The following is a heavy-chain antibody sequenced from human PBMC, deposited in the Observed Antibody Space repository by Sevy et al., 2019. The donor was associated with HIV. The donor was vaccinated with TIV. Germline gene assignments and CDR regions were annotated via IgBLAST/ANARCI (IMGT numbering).Heavy chain of an antibody. CDR3: ARDPASCINCYGARYGMDV. D-gene: IGHD2-2*01. Sequence: GGSLRLSCAASGFTFSSYAMHWVRQAPGKGLEWVAVISYDGSSKYYAHFVEGRFTISRDNSKNTLYLQMNSLRAEDTAIYFCARDPASCINCYGARYGMDVWGQGTTVTVSS. V-gene: IGHV3-30-3*01. CDR1: GFTFSSYA. J-gene: IGHJ6*02. CDR2: ISYDGSSK.